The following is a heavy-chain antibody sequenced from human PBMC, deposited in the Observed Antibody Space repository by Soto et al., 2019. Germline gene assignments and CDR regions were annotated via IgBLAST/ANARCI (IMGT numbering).Heavy chain of an antibody. CDR3: AKGNGYSYGKNWFDP. Sequence: GGSLRVSCAASGFSFGSYAINWVRQAPGKGLEWVSAISGSGGSTYYTDSVKGRFTISRDNSNNTLYLQMNSLSAEDTAVYYCAKGNGYSYGKNWFDPWGQGTLVTVSS. V-gene: IGHV3-23*01. J-gene: IGHJ5*02. D-gene: IGHD5-18*01. CDR1: GFSFGSYA. CDR2: ISGSGGST.